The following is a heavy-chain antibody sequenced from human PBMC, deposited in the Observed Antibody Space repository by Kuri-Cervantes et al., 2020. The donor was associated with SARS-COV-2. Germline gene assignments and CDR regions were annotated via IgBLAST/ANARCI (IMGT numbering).Heavy chain of an antibody. J-gene: IGHJ4*02. V-gene: IGHV3-9*03. Sequence: GGSLRLSCAASGFTFDDYAMHWVRQAPGKGLEWVSGISWNSGSIGYADSVKGRFTISRDNAKNSLYLQMNSLRAEDMALYYCAKDELEWLSGVIDWGQGTLVTVSS. CDR1: GFTFDDYA. CDR3: AKDELEWLSGVID. D-gene: IGHD3-3*01. CDR2: ISWNSGSI.